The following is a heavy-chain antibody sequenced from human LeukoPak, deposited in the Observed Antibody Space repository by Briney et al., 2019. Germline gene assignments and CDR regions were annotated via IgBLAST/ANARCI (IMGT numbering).Heavy chain of an antibody. CDR2: TSGYNTYT. V-gene: IGHV1-18*01. Sequence: GASVKVSCKASNNTLSNNGITWVRQAPGQGLEWMGWTSGYNTYTTYAQKFQDRVTMTKDTSTSTAYMEMRSLRSDDTAIYYCARDRANGGYYYYYMDVWGKGTTVTVSS. D-gene: IGHD2-8*01. J-gene: IGHJ6*03. CDR1: NNTLSNNG. CDR3: ARDRANGGYYYYYMDV.